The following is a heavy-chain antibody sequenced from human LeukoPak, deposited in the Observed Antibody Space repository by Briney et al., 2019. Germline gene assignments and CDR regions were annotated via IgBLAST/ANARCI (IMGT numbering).Heavy chain of an antibody. D-gene: IGHD4-17*01. J-gene: IGHJ4*02. V-gene: IGHV3-9*01. CDR1: GFTFDDYA. CDR2: ISWNSGSI. CDR3: AKDTDTYGDYGTIDY. Sequence: PGGSLRLSCAASGFTFDDYAMHWVRQASGKGLEWVSGISWNSGSIGYADSVKGRFTISRDNAKNSLYLQMNSLRAEDTALYYCAKDTDTYGDYGTIDYWGQGTLVTVSS.